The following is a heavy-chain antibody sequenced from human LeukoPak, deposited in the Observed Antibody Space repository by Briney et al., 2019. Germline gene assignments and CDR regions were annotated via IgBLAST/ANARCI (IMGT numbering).Heavy chain of an antibody. CDR3: ARPPQSGNGQVY. J-gene: IGHJ4*02. Sequence: GESLQISCQGSGSSFTSYWIGSVRQLPGKGLEWMGIIYPGDSDTRYSPSFQGQVTISADKSISTAYLQWSSLKASDTAMHYCARPPQSGNGQVYWGQGTLVTVSS. CDR2: IYPGDSDT. CDR1: GSSFTSYW. V-gene: IGHV5-51*01. D-gene: IGHD4-23*01.